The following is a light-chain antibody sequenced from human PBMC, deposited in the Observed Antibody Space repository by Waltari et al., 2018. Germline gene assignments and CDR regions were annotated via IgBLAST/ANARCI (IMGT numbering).Light chain of an antibody. V-gene: IGKV1-12*01. CDR1: QGISTW. CDR3: QQGNSFPPT. Sequence: IQMTQSQSSVSASVGDRVTITCRASQGISTWLAWNQQKPGQAPKVLIYGASTLLTGVPSRFSGSGSGTEFTLTISGLQPEDFATYFCQQGNSFPPTFGQGTRVEV. J-gene: IGKJ1*01. CDR2: GAS.